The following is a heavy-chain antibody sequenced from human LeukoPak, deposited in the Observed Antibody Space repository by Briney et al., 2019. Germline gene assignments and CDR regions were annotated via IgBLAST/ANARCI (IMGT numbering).Heavy chain of an antibody. D-gene: IGHD6-19*01. CDR2: ISGSGGST. Sequence: GGSLRLSCAASGFAFSSYAMSWVRQAPGKGLEWVSAISGSGGSTYYADSVKGRFTISRDNAKNSLYLQMNSLRAEDTAVYYCASDLAVAANNWGQGTLVTVSS. CDR1: GFAFSSYA. CDR3: ASDLAVAANN. J-gene: IGHJ4*02. V-gene: IGHV3-23*01.